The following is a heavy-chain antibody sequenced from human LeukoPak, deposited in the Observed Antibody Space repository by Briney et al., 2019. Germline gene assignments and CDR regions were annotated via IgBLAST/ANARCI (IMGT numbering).Heavy chain of an antibody. CDR1: VGSISSSSYY. D-gene: IGHD3-22*01. J-gene: IGHJ4*02. CDR2: IYYSGST. CDR3: ARRVHYYYESSGYYYCDY. Sequence: SQTLSLTRTVSVGSISSSSYYWGWIRQPPGKGLEWIESIYYSGSTYYNPSLKSRVHMSEDTSKIQFSLKMSSVSAADTAVYYGARRVHYYYESSGYYYCDYWGQGTLVTVSS. V-gene: IGHV4-39*01.